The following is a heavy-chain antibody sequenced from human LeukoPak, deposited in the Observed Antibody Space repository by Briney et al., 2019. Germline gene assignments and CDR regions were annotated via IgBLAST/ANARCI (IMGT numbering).Heavy chain of an antibody. V-gene: IGHV3-7*01. CDR2: IRQDGGEK. J-gene: IGHJ4*02. CDR1: GFTFGSYW. D-gene: IGHD6-19*01. Sequence: GGSLRLSCAASGFTFGSYWMTWVRQPPGKGLGWVAHIRQDGGEKYYVDSVKGRFTISRDNAKNSLYLQMNSLRAEDTAIYYCARDKPAGIPVASYHDYWGQGILATVSS. CDR3: ARDKPAGIPVASYHDY.